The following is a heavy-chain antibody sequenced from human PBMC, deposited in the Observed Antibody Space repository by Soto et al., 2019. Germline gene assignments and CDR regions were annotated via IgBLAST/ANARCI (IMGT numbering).Heavy chain of an antibody. D-gene: IGHD5-18*01. V-gene: IGHV3-23*01. J-gene: IGHJ4*02. Sequence: GGPLGLSCGVGELCSSGYPMNWVRQAPGKGLEWVSAITGGRGSTFYADSVKGRFTTSRDNSKNTLYLQMSSLRAEDTAKYYCAKGISEYSYPSLDYWGQGTLVPSPQ. CDR2: ITGGRGST. CDR3: AKGISEYSYPSLDY. CDR1: ELCSSGYP.